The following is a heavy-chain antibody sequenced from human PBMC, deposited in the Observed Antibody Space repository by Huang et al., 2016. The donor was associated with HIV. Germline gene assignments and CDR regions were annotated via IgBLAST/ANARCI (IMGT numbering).Heavy chain of an antibody. CDR3: VVDDTSGYFSSDY. Sequence: QVHLVQSGPEVKKPGASVKVSCKASGYTFTSFGISWVRQAPGQGLEWMGSISAHKGDTNDAQKFRVRVTMPTDTSTRTAHMELRSLRSDDSAVYYCVVDDTSGYFSSDYWGQGTLVTVSS. V-gene: IGHV1-18*04. J-gene: IGHJ4*02. CDR1: GYTFTSFG. CDR2: ISAHKGDT. D-gene: IGHD3-22*01.